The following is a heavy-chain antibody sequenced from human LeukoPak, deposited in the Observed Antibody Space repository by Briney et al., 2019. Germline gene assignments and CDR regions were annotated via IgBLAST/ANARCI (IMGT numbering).Heavy chain of an antibody. V-gene: IGHV1-69*06. D-gene: IGHD6-6*01. CDR2: IIPIFGTA. J-gene: IGHJ6*03. CDR1: GGTFSSYA. CDR3: ARGIAARRNYYYYYMDV. Sequence: ASVKVSCKASGGTFSSYAISWVRQAPGQGLEWMGGIIPIFGTANYAQKFQGRVTITADKSTSTAHMELSSLRSEDTAVYYCARGIAARRNYYYYYMDVWGKGTTVTVSS.